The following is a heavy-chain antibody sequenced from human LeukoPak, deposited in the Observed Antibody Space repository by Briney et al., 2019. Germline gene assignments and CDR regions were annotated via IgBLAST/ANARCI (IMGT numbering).Heavy chain of an antibody. D-gene: IGHD3-22*01. CDR1: GGSISSYY. Sequence: SETLSLTCTVSGGSISSYYWSWIRQPPGKGLEWIGYIYYSGSTNYNPSLKSRVTISVDTSKNQSSLKLSSVTAADTAVYYCARAAEVTTMDLWGQGTLVTVSS. CDR2: IYYSGST. J-gene: IGHJ4*02. V-gene: IGHV4-59*01. CDR3: ARAAEVTTMDL.